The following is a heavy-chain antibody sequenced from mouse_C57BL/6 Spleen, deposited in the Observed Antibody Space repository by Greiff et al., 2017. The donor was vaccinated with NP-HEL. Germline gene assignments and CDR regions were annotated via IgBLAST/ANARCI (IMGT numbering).Heavy chain of an antibody. CDR3: ANHAMDY. CDR2: ISSGSSTI. J-gene: IGHJ4*01. Sequence: EVKLMESGGGLVKPGGSLKLSCAASGFTFSDYGMHWVRQAPEKGLEWVAYISSGSSTIYYADTVKGRFTISRDNAKNTLFLQMTSLRSEDTAMYYCANHAMDYWGQGTSVTVSS. CDR1: GFTFSDYG. V-gene: IGHV5-17*01.